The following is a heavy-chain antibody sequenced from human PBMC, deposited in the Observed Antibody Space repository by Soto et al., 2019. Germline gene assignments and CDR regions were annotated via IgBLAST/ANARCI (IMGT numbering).Heavy chain of an antibody. J-gene: IGHJ4*02. CDR1: GGSFSGYY. Sequence: PSETLSLTCAVYGGSFSGYYWSWIRQPPGKGLEWIGEINHSGSTNYNPSLKSRVTISVDTSKNQFSLKLSSVTAADTAVYFCVKGRGIGGWYGYHFDYWGQGTLVTVSS. D-gene: IGHD6-19*01. CDR2: INHSGST. CDR3: VKGRGIGGWYGYHFDY. V-gene: IGHV4-34*01.